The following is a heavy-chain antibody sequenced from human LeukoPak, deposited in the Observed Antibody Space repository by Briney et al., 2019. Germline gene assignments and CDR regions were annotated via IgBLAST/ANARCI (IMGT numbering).Heavy chain of an antibody. V-gene: IGHV1-2*02. D-gene: IGHD3-10*01. CDR2: INPNSGGT. J-gene: IGHJ4*02. CDR1: GYTFTGYY. Sequence: ASVKVSCKASGYTFTGYYMHWVRQAPGQGLEWMGWINPNSGGTNYAQKFRGRVTMTRDTSISTAYMELSRLRSDDTAVYYCARDHSPITMVRGVIIGYYWGQGTLVTVSS. CDR3: ARDHSPITMVRGVIIGYY.